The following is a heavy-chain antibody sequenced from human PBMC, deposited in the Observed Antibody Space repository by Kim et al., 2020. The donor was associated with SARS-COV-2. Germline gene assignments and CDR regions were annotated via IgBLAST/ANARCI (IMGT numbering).Heavy chain of an antibody. J-gene: IGHJ4*02. CDR2: ISYDGSNK. V-gene: IGHV3-30*18. CDR1: GFTFSSYG. CDR3: AKDRVPFRRWGMADY. D-gene: IGHD7-27*01. Sequence: GGSLRLSCAASGFTFSSYGMHWVRQAPGKGLEWVAVISYDGSNKYYADSVKGRFTISRDNSKNTLYLQMNSLRAEDTAVYYCAKDRVPFRRWGMADYWGQGTLVTVSS.